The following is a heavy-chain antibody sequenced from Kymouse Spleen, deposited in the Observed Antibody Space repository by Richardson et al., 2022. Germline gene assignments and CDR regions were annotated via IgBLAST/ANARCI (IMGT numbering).Heavy chain of an antibody. V-gene: IGHV3-30*18. J-gene: IGHJ6*02. CDR3: AKDRRAAVAGDYYYYGMDV. CDR1: GFTFSSYG. D-gene: IGHD6-19*01. CDR2: ISYDGSNK. Sequence: QVQLVESGGGVVQPGRSLRLSCAASGFTFSSYGMHWVRQAPGKGLEWVAVISYDGSNKYYADSVKGRFTISRDNSKNTLYLQMNSLRAEDTAVYYCAKDRRAAVAGDYYYYGMDVWGQGTTVTVSS.